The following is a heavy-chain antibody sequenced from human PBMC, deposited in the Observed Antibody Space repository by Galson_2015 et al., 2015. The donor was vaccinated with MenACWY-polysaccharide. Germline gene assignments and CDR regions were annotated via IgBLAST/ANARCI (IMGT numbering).Heavy chain of an antibody. V-gene: IGHV3-30*18. Sequence: SLRLSCAASGFSFSSYGMHWVRQAPGKGLEWVTYMTYGGSDQNYARSVRGRFTISRDNSKSMLYLQMESLRPEDTAVYYCAKREARNSGPFDLWGHGTLVTVSS. CDR1: GFSFSSYG. J-gene: IGHJ4*01. CDR3: AKREARNSGPFDL. D-gene: IGHD6-19*01. CDR2: MTYGGSDQ.